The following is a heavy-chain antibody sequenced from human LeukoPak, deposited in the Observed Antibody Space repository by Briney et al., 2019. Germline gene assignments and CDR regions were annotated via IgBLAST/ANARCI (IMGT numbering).Heavy chain of an antibody. CDR1: GGSISSTSYY. V-gene: IGHV4-39*07. D-gene: IGHD2-15*01. J-gene: IGHJ6*02. CDR2: IYYTGST. Sequence: SETLSLTCTVSGGSISSTSYYWGWIRQPPGKGLEWLASIYYTGSTYYNPSLTSRVTISVDTSNNQFSLNLNSVTAADTAVYYCASGRKAAKVPGNYYYYGMDVWGQGTTVTVSS. CDR3: ASGRKAAKVPGNYYYYGMDV.